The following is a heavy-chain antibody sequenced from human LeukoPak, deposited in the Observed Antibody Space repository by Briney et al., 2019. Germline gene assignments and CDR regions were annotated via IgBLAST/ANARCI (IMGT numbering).Heavy chain of an antibody. D-gene: IGHD3-22*01. CDR1: GFAFNTYA. CDR2: ISDTGTRT. Sequence: GGSLTLSCAASGFAFNTYALSWVRQAPGKGPEWVSGISDTGTRTYYAHSVRGRFATSRDNSKSTLFLQMNSLRAEDTAVYYCAKYYFDNRGNYYFFHYGLDVWGQGTTVTVSS. CDR3: AKYYFDNRGNYYFFHYGLDV. J-gene: IGHJ6*02. V-gene: IGHV3-23*01.